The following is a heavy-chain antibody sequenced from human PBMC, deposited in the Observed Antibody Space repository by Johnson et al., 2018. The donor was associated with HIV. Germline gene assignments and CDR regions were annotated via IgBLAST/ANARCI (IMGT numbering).Heavy chain of an antibody. CDR3: AKEQSVVVIGIGAFDI. CDR2: IWYDGSNK. Sequence: VQLVESGGGVVQPGRSLRLSCAASGFTFSNYGMHWVRQAPGKGLEWVAVIWYDGSNKYYANSVKGRFIISRDNSKNTLYLQMNSLRAEDTAVYYCAKEQSVVVIGIGAFDIWGQGTMVTVSS. D-gene: IGHD3-22*01. V-gene: IGHV3-33*06. CDR1: GFTFSNYG. J-gene: IGHJ3*02.